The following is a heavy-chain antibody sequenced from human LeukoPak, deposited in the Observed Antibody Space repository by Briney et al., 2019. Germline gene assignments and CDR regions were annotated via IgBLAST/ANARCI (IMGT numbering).Heavy chain of an antibody. CDR1: GGSTSSYY. D-gene: IGHD2-15*01. CDR2: IYTSGST. J-gene: IGHJ5*02. CDR3: ARHSRGPPWWWFDP. Sequence: SETLSLTCTVSGGSTSSYYWSWIRQPPGKGLEWIGYIYTSGSTNYNPSLKSRVTISVDTSKNQFSLKLSSVTAADTAVYYCARHSRGPPWWWFDPWGQGTLVTVSS. V-gene: IGHV4-4*09.